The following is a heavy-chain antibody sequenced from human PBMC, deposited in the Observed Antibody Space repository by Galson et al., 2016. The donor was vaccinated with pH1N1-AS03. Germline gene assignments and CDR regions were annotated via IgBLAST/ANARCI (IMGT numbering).Heavy chain of an antibody. V-gene: IGHV5-51*01. CDR3: ARQVRDGYYDYFDY. CDR1: GYILTSYW. CDR2: IYPGDSDT. Sequence: QSGAEVKKPGESLKISCKTSGYILTSYWVAWVRHMPGKGLEWMGIIYPGDSDTRYSPSFQGQVTISADRSINPAYLQWSSLMASDTAIYYCARQVRDGYYDYFDYWGQGILVTVSS. D-gene: IGHD5-24*01. J-gene: IGHJ4*02.